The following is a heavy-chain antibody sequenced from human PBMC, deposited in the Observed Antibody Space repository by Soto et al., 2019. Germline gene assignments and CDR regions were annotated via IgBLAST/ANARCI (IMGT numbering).Heavy chain of an antibody. Sequence: SETLSLTCAVYGGSFSGYYWSWIRQPPGKGLEWIGEINHSGSTNYNPSLKSRVTISVDTSKNQFSLKLSSVTAADTAVYYCAREWLRSTLDYWGQGTLVTVSS. V-gene: IGHV4-34*01. CDR2: INHSGST. D-gene: IGHD5-12*01. CDR1: GGSFSGYY. CDR3: AREWLRSTLDY. J-gene: IGHJ4*02.